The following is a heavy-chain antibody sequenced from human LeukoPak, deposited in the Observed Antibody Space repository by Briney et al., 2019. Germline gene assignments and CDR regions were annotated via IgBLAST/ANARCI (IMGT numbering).Heavy chain of an antibody. J-gene: IGHJ4*02. CDR3: ARVPQVFTVDY. CDR1: GGSISSSSYY. D-gene: IGHD1-14*01. Sequence: SETLSLTCTVSGGSISSSSYYWSWIRQPPGKGLEWIGYIYYSGSTNYNPSLKSRVTISVDTSKNQFSLKLSSVTAADTAVYYCARVPQVFTVDYWGQGTLVTVSS. V-gene: IGHV4-61*01. CDR2: IYYSGST.